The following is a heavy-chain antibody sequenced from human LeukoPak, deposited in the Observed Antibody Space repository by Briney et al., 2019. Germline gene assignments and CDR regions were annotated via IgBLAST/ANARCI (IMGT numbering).Heavy chain of an antibody. V-gene: IGHV1-8*03. CDR2: MNPISGNT. J-gene: IGHJ4*02. CDR1: GYTFSMYY. Sequence: ASVKVSCKASGYTFSMYYMHWVRQAPGQGLEWMGWMNPISGNTGFAQKFQGRVTITRITSISTAYMEMSSLRSDDTAVYYCVRGAKCSGADCDSTKEYVYYFDYWGQGTLVTVSS. CDR3: VRGAKCSGADCDSTKEYVYYFDY. D-gene: IGHD6-25*01.